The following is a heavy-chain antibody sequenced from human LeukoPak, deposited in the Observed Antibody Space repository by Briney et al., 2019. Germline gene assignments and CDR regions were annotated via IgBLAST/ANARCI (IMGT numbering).Heavy chain of an antibody. CDR2: IYCDGSKT. V-gene: IGHV5-51*01. D-gene: IGHD7-27*01. CDR1: GYSFSSYW. J-gene: IGHJ4*02. CDR3: ARRAKLGMRYFDS. Sequence: GESLKISCKGSGYSFSSYWIAWVRQMPGKGLEWMGIIYCDGSKTTYSPSFQSQVTISVDKSISTAYLQWSSLKASDTAIYFCARRAKLGMRYFDSWGQGALLVVSS.